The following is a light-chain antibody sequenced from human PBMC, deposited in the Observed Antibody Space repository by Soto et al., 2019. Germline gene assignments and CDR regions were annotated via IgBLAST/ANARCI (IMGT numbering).Light chain of an antibody. CDR3: AAWDDSLNVAYV. Sequence: QSVLTQPPSTSGNPGQRVTISCSGSRSNIGSNTVTWYQQLPGTAPKLLIYSNNQRPSGVPDRFSGSKSGTPASLAISGLQFEDDAYYYCAAWDDSLNVAYVFGTGTKFTVL. CDR2: SNN. CDR1: RSNIGSNT. J-gene: IGLJ1*01. V-gene: IGLV1-44*01.